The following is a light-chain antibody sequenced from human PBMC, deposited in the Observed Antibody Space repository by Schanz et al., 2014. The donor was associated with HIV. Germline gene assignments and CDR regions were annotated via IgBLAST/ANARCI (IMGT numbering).Light chain of an antibody. CDR3: QQYGSSPIT. CDR1: QSVTSSY. CDR2: GAS. Sequence: EIVLTQSPGTLSLSPGERATLSCRASQSVTSSYLAWYQQKPGQAPRLLIYGASSRATGIPDRFSGSGSGSDFTLTISTLEPEDFAVYYCQQYGSSPITFGQGTRLEMK. V-gene: IGKV3-20*01. J-gene: IGKJ5*01.